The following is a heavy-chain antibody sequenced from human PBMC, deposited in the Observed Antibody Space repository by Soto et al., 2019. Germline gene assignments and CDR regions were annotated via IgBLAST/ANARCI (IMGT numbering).Heavy chain of an antibody. CDR1: GGTFSSYA. J-gene: IGHJ4*02. D-gene: IGHD5-18*01. V-gene: IGHV1-69*01. CDR2: IIPIFGTA. Sequence: QVQLVQSGAEVKKPGSSVKLSCKASGGTFSSYAISWVRQAPGQGLEWMGGIIPIFGTANYAQNFQGRVTITADESTSTAYMELSSLRSEDTAVYYCARGNFPGQIDSYGDYWGQGTLVTVSS. CDR3: ARGNFPGQIDSYGDY.